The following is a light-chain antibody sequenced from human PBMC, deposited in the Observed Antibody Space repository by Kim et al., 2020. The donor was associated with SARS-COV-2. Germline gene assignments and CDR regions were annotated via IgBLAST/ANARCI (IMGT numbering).Light chain of an antibody. Sequence: GQSVPISCSGTGSDIGTYDYVSWYQQHPGKAPKLLIFEVTQRPSGVPDRFSGSKSGNTASLTVSGLQTEDEADYFCSSYAARNTLVFGGGTKLTVL. CDR2: EVT. CDR1: GSDIGTYDY. J-gene: IGLJ2*01. V-gene: IGLV2-8*01. CDR3: SSYAARNTLV.